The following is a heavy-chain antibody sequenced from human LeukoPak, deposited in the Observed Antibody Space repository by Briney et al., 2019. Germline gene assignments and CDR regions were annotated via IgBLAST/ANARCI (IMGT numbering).Heavy chain of an antibody. CDR2: IIPIFGTA. Sequence: SVKVSCKASGGTFSSYAISWVRQAPGQGLEWMGGIIPIFGTANYAQKFQGRVTITAGESTSTAYMELSSLRSEDAAVDYCARAPPVWGIAAAGTYFDYWGQGTLVTVSS. J-gene: IGHJ4*02. CDR3: ARAPPVWGIAAAGTYFDY. V-gene: IGHV1-69*01. CDR1: GGTFSSYA. D-gene: IGHD6-13*01.